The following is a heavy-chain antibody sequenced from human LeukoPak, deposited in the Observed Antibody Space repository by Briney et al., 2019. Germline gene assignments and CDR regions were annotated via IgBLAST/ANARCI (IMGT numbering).Heavy chain of an antibody. CDR2: VHYSGST. CDR1: GGSISTYY. CDR3: ARGRMMAGYYYFDY. V-gene: IGHV4-59*01. D-gene: IGHD5-12*01. J-gene: IGHJ4*02. Sequence: SETLSLTCSVSGGSISTYYWSWIRQPPGKGLEWIGYVHYSGSTNYSPPLKSRVTISVHTSKNQFSLNLSSVTAADTAVYYCARGRMMAGYYYFDYWGQGTLVTVSS.